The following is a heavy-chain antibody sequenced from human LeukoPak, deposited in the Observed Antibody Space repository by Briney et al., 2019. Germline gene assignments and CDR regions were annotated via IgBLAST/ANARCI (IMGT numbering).Heavy chain of an antibody. J-gene: IGHJ4*02. V-gene: IGHV3-30*02. CDR2: IRYDGSNK. CDR3: AKDHWKVGATDFDY. D-gene: IGHD1-26*01. CDR1: GFTSNSYG. Sequence: PGGSLRLSCAASGFTSNSYGMHWVRQAPGKGLEWVAFIRYDGSNKYYADSVKGRFTISRDNSKNTLYLQMNSLRAEDTAVYYCAKDHWKVGATDFDYWGQGTLVTVSS.